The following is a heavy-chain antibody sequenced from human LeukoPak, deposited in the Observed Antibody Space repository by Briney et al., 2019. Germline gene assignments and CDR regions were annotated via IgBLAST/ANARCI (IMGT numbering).Heavy chain of an antibody. J-gene: IGHJ6*03. Sequence: SETLSLTCAVYGGSFSGYYWSWIRQPPGKGLEWIGEINHSGSTNYNPSLKSRVTMSVDTSKNQFSLKLSSVTAADTAVYYCARVMTGDRNYYYYMDVWGKGTTVTISS. D-gene: IGHD7-27*01. V-gene: IGHV4-34*01. CDR1: GGSFSGYY. CDR2: INHSGST. CDR3: ARVMTGDRNYYYYMDV.